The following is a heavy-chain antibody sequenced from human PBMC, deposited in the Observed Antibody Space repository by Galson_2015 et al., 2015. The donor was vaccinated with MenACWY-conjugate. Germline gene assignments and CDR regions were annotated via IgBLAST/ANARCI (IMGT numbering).Heavy chain of an antibody. Sequence: SLRLSCAASGFTFSSYWMHWVRQAPGKGLVWVSLINSDGSSTSYADSVKGRFTISRDNAKNTLYLQMNSLRAEDTAVYYCATTYSSPGYYYYMDVWGRGTAVTVSS. D-gene: IGHD5-18*01. J-gene: IGHJ6*03. CDR3: ATTYSSPGYYYYMDV. CDR1: GFTFSSYW. CDR2: INSDGSST. V-gene: IGHV3-74*01.